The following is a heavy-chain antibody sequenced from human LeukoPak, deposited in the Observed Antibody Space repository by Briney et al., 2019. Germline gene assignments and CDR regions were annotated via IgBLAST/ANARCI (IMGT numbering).Heavy chain of an antibody. CDR2: ISSDGSNK. V-gene: IGHV3-30*18. J-gene: IGHJ4*02. D-gene: IGHD2-21*02. CDR1: GFTLSTYG. CDR3: AKPQVTANWYYFHY. Sequence: GGSLRLSCAASGFTLSTYGMHWVRHAPAKGLEWVAVISSDGSNKFYADSVKGRFTISRDGSKNTLYLQMNSLRPDDTAVYFCAKPQVTANWYYFHYWGQGTLVTVSS.